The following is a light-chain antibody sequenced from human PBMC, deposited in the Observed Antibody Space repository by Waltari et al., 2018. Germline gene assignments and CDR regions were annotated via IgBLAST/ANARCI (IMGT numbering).Light chain of an antibody. J-gene: IGKJ1*01. V-gene: IGKV3-20*01. CDR2: GAS. CDR1: QSVSSSH. CDR3: QQYGSSPPWT. Sequence: EIVLTQSPGTLSLSPGERATLSCRASQSVSSSHLAWFQQKPGRAPRLLIYGASSRATGIPDRVSGSGSGTDFTLTISRLEPEDFAVYYCQQYGSSPPWTFGQGTKVEIK.